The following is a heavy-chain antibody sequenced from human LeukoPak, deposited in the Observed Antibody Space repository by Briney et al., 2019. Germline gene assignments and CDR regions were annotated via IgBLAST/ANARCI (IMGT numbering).Heavy chain of an antibody. J-gene: IGHJ6*02. CDR1: GFTFSSYV. Sequence: GGSLRLSCAASGFTFSSYVMSWVRQAPGKGLEWVSGISGSGGSTYYADSVKGRFTISRDNSKNTLYLQMNSLRAEDTAVYYCAKFSRRDYYYGMDVWGQGTTVTVSS. CDR2: ISGSGGST. V-gene: IGHV3-23*01. CDR3: AKFSRRDYYYGMDV.